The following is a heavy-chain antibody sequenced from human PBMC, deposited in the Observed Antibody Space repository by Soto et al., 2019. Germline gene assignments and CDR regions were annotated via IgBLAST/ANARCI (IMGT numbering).Heavy chain of an antibody. Sequence: QVQLQESGPGLVKPSGTLSLTCAVSGASISDNWWSWVRQPPGKGLEWIGEIYPSGTTHYNPSLWSLVAMSVYKSKTLFSLQLNPLTAPDTAVYYCARHIAVPRKRGFDYWGQGILVTVSS. V-gene: IGHV4-4*02. D-gene: IGHD6-19*01. CDR2: IYPSGTT. CDR3: ARHIAVPRKRGFDY. J-gene: IGHJ4*02. CDR1: GASISDNW.